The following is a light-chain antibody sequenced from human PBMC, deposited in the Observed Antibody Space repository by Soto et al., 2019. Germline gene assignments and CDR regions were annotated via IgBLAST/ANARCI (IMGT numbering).Light chain of an antibody. CDR3: QQYNNWPHT. Sequence: EIVMTQSPATLSVFPGERVSLSCRASQSVGSDLAWYLQKPGQAPSLLVYGASTRATGMPARFSGSGSGTEFTLTISSLQSEDFAVYYCQQYNNWPHTFGQGTKLEIK. CDR2: GAS. CDR1: QSVGSD. V-gene: IGKV3-15*01. J-gene: IGKJ2*01.